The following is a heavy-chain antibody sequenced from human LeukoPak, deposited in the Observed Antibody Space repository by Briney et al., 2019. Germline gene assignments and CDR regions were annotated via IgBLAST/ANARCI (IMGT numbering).Heavy chain of an antibody. J-gene: IGHJ4*02. V-gene: IGHV4-59*01. Sequence: SETLSLTCTVSGGSISSYYWSWIRQPPGKGLEWIGYIYHSGSTNYNPSLKSRVTISVDTSKNQFSLKLSSVTAADTAVYYCARANRVYYFDYWGQGTLVTVSS. CDR3: ARANRVYYFDY. D-gene: IGHD6-13*01. CDR1: GGSISSYY. CDR2: IYHSGST.